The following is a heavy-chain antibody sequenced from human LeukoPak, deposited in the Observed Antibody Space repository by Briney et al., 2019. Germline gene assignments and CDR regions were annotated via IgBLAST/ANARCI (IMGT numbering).Heavy chain of an antibody. Sequence: SETLSLTCTVSGGSISSYYWSWIRQPAGEGLEWIGRIYTSGSTNYNPSLKSRVTMSVDTSKNQFSLKLSSVTAADTAVYYCASEHPGYCSGGSCYNDGAFDIWGQGTMVTVSS. CDR2: IYTSGST. CDR3: ASEHPGYCSGGSCYNDGAFDI. V-gene: IGHV4-4*07. CDR1: GGSISSYY. J-gene: IGHJ3*02. D-gene: IGHD2-15*01.